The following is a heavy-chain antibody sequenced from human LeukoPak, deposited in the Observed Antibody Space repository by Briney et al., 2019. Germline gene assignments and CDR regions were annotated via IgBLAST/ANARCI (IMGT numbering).Heavy chain of an antibody. J-gene: IGHJ4*02. V-gene: IGHV4-39*01. CDR3: ARHSISDIVVVPASYFDY. Sequence: SETLSLTCTVSGGSISSSSYYWGWIRQPPGKGLEWIGSIYYSGSTYYNPSLKSRVTISVDTSKNQFSLKPSSVTAADTAVYYCARHSISDIVVVPASYFDYWGQGTLVTVSS. CDR1: GGSISSSSYY. CDR2: IYYSGST. D-gene: IGHD2-2*01.